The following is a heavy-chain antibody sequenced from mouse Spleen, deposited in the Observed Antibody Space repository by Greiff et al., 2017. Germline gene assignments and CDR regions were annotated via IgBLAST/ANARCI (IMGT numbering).Heavy chain of an antibody. Sequence: VQLQQSGPELVKPGASVKIPCKASGYTFTDYNMDWVKQSHGKSLEWIGDINPNNGGTIYNQKFKGKATLTVDKSSSTAYMELRSLTSEDTAVYYCARRAWDEGFAYWGQGTLVTVSA. CDR1: GYTFTDYN. D-gene: IGHD4-1*01. J-gene: IGHJ3*01. CDR3: ARRAWDEGFAY. V-gene: IGHV1-18*01. CDR2: INPNNGGT.